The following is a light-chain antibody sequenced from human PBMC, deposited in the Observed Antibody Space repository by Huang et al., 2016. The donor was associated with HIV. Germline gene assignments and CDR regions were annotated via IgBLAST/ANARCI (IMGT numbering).Light chain of an antibody. CDR1: PSVGAY. V-gene: IGKV3-11*01. CDR3: QQRSSWPLT. CDR2: DTS. J-gene: IGKJ4*01. Sequence: EVVLTQSPSILSLSLGETGTLSCKARPSVGAYVAWYQQRPAQSPRLLLYDTSNRAAGIPNRFSGSGSGTDFTLTISGLESEDLGFYYCQQRSSWPLTFGGGTKVA.